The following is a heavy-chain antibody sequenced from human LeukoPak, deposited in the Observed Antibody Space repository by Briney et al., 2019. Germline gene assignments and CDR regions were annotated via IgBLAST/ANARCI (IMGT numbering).Heavy chain of an antibody. CDR3: AREPRGDYST. CDR1: GFTFSSYW. V-gene: IGHV3-7*04. Sequence: GGALRLSCAVSGFTFSSYWMSGVRQAPGKGLEWVAHINQDGSDKYNVDSVKGRFTISRDNAKNSLYLQMNSLRVEDTAVYYCAREPRGDYSTWGQGTVVTVSS. J-gene: IGHJ4*02. CDR2: INQDGSDK. D-gene: IGHD4-17*01.